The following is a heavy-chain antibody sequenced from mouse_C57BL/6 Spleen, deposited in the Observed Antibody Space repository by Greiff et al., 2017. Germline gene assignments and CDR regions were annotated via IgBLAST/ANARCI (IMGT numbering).Heavy chain of an antibody. CDR1: GYTFTSYW. J-gene: IGHJ4*01. CDR3: DRDGTYYYAMDY. D-gene: IGHD3-3*01. CDR2: INPSSGYT. Sequence: VQLQQSGAELAKPGASVKLSCKASGYTFTSYWMHWVKQRPGQGLEWIGYINPSSGYTKYNQKFKDKPTLTADKSSSTAYMQVSSLTYEDTAVYYCDRDGTYYYAMDYWDQGTSVTVSS. V-gene: IGHV1-7*01.